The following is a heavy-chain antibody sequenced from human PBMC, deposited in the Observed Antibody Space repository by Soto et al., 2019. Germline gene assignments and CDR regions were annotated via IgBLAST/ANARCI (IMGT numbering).Heavy chain of an antibody. CDR2: ISYDGSNK. D-gene: IGHD6-13*01. CDR3: ARDGYSSGMEV. CDR1: GFTFSSYA. Sequence: QVQLVESGGGVVQPGRSLRLSCAASGFTFSSYAMHWVRQAPGKGLEWVAVISYDGSNKYYADSVKGRFTISRDNYQHTLYLQMNSLRGEDTAVYYCARDGYSSGMEVWGQGTTVTVSS. J-gene: IGHJ6*02. V-gene: IGHV3-30-3*01.